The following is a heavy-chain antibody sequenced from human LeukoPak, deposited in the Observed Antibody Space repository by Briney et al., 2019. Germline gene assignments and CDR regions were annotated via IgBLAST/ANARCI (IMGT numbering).Heavy chain of an antibody. CDR2: INGNDGTT. CDR1: GYSFTDYY. Sequence: ASVKVSCKTSGYSFTDYYIHWVRQIPGQGFEWMGWINGNDGTTKFAPKFQDRVTLTRDTSISTAYMDLTNLTSDDSAIYHCARDEGSTYYQLDSWGQGTLVTVSS. D-gene: IGHD1-26*01. J-gene: IGHJ4*02. V-gene: IGHV1-2*02. CDR3: ARDEGSTYYQLDS.